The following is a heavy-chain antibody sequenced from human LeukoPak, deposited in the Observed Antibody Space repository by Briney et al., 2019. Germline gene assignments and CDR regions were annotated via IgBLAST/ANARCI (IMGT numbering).Heavy chain of an antibody. CDR1: VYTFTIYG. J-gene: IGHJ4*02. V-gene: IGHV1-18*01. Sequence: GASVTVSFKSSVYTFTIYGISWVRQAPGQGLEWMGWISAYNGNTNYAQKLQGRVTMTTDTSTSTAYMELRSLRSDDTAVYYCARLNTAMVLYYFDYWGQGTLVTVSS. CDR2: ISAYNGNT. D-gene: IGHD5-18*01. CDR3: ARLNTAMVLYYFDY.